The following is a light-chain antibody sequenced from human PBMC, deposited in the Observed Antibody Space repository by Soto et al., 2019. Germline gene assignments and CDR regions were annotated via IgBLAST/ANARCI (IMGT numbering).Light chain of an antibody. V-gene: IGKV1-5*01. CDR1: QSISSW. J-gene: IGKJ2*01. CDR2: DAS. CDR3: QQYNSYPYT. Sequence: DIQMTQSPSTLSASVGDRVTITCRASQSISSWLAWYQQKPGKAPKLLIYDASILESGVPSRFSGSGSGTEFTLTISSLQPDDFATDYCQQYNSYPYTFGQGTKLEIK.